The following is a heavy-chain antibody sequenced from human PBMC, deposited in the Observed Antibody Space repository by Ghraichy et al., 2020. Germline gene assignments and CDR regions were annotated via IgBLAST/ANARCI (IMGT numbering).Heavy chain of an antibody. CDR3: ARENPGYSSGWYLTVTGVYYFDY. D-gene: IGHD6-19*01. CDR1: GGSFSGYY. CDR2: INHSGST. V-gene: IGHV4-34*01. J-gene: IGHJ4*02. Sequence: SETLSLTCAVYGGSFSGYYWSWIRQPPGKGLEWIGEINHSGSTNYNPSLKSRVTISVDTSKNQFSLKLSSVTAADTAVYYCARENPGYSSGWYLTVTGVYYFDYWGQGTLVTVSS.